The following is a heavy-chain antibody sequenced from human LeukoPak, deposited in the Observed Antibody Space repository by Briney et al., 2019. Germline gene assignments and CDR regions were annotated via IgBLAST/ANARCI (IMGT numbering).Heavy chain of an antibody. V-gene: IGHV5-51*01. CDR1: GYIFTHNW. Sequence: GESLKISCKGSGYIFTHNWIGWVRQMPGKGLEWMGIIYPGDSDTRYSPSFEGQVTISVDKSISAAYLQWSSLKASDTAMYYCARQTRDGSGSRGYSFDFWGQGTLVTVSS. CDR2: IYPGDSDT. CDR3: ARQTRDGSGSRGYSFDF. J-gene: IGHJ4*02. D-gene: IGHD3-10*01.